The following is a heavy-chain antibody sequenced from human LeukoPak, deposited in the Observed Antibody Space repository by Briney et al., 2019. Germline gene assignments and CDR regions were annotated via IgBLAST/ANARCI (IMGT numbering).Heavy chain of an antibody. D-gene: IGHD6-19*01. V-gene: IGHV3-21*06. CDR1: GFTFSTYN. Sequence: GGSLRLSCAASGFTFSTYNMNWVRQAPGKGLEWVSSISFSRSYIYYADSVRGRFTISRDNAENSLYLQMSSLRAEDTAVYYCAREPTYTNSWYTTCDYWGQGTLVTVSS. CDR3: AREPTYTNSWYTTCDY. J-gene: IGHJ4*02. CDR2: ISFSRSYI.